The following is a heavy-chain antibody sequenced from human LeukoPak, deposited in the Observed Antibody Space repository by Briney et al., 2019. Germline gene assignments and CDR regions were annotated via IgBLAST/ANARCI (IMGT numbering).Heavy chain of an antibody. V-gene: IGHV1-8*01. Sequence: ASVKVFCKASGYTFTSYDINWVRQATGQGLEWMGWMNPNSGNTGYAQKFQGRVTMTRNTSISTAYMELSSLRSEDTAVYYCARASQSTLYSSSTPDYWGQGTLVTVSS. CDR1: GYTFTSYD. D-gene: IGHD6-6*01. J-gene: IGHJ4*02. CDR2: MNPNSGNT. CDR3: ARASQSTLYSSSTPDY.